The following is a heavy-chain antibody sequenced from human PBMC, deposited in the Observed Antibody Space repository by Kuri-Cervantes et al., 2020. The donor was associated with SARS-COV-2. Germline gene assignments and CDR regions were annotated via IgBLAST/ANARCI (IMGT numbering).Heavy chain of an antibody. CDR3: ARQKYQLLYNWFDP. V-gene: IGHV5-51*01. J-gene: IGHJ5*02. Sequence: GGSLRLSCKTSGFSFSRYWIAWVRQMPGKGLEWMGFIYPYDSDIRYSPSFQGQVTISADKAISTAYLQWSSLKASDTAMYYCARQKYQLLYNWFDPWGQGTLVTVSS. D-gene: IGHD2-2*01. CDR2: IYPYDSDI. CDR1: GFSFSRYW.